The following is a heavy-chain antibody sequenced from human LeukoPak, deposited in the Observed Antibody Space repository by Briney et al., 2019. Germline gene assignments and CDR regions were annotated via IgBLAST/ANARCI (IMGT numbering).Heavy chain of an antibody. V-gene: IGHV3-53*01. J-gene: IGHJ3*02. CDR3: ARGSRVTTRLDAFDT. D-gene: IGHD4-17*01. Sequence: GGSLRLSCAASGFTVSTNHMSWVRQTPGKGLEWVSTIYSGGSIYYADSVKGRFTISRDNSKNTLYLQMNSLRAEDAAVYYCARGSRVTTRLDAFDTWGQGTMVTVSS. CDR2: IYSGGSI. CDR1: GFTVSTNH.